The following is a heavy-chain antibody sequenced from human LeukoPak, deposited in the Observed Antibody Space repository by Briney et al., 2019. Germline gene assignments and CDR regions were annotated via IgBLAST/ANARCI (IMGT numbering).Heavy chain of an antibody. CDR2: ISYSGGT. CDR1: GGSISNYY. CDR3: ASRYYFGSGSYRPYFDF. D-gene: IGHD3-10*01. J-gene: IGHJ4*02. V-gene: IGHV4-59*08. Sequence: SETLSLTCTVSGGSISNYYWNWIRQPPGKGLEWVGYISYSGGTNYNPSLKSRVTISIDTSKNQFSLKLSSVTAADTAVYYCASRYYFGSGSYRPYFDFWGQGTLVTVSS.